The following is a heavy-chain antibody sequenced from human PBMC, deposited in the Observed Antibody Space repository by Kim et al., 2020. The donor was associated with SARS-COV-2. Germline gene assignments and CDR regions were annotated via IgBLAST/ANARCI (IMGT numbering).Heavy chain of an antibody. CDR3: ARVGGGEITMIVVANWYFDL. J-gene: IGHJ2*01. D-gene: IGHD3-22*01. CDR1: GGSISSYY. Sequence: SETLSLTCTVSGGSISSYYWSWIRQPPGKGLEWIGYIYYSGSTNYNPSLKSRVTISVDTSKNQFSLKLSSVTAADTAVYYCARVGGGEITMIVVANWYFDLWGRGTLVTVSS. V-gene: IGHV4-59*13. CDR2: IYYSGST.